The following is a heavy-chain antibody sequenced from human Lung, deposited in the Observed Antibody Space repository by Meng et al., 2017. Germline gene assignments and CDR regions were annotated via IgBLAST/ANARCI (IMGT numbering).Heavy chain of an antibody. Sequence: VPLQESGHGLVKPSGIPSLICAVSGGSISSDNWWSWVRQPPGKGLEWIGEIYHSWSTNYNPSLKSRITISVDKPKNQFSLTLSSVTAADTAVYYCTKNDFYCLGYRGQGTLVTVSS. V-gene: IGHV4-4*02. CDR3: TKNDFYCLGY. J-gene: IGHJ4*02. CDR1: GGSISSDNW. CDR2: IYHSWST. D-gene: IGHD2-21*01.